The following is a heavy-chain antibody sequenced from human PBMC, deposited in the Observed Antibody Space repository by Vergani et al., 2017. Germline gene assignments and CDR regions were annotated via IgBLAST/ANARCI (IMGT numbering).Heavy chain of an antibody. CDR3: AKDRPPGIAVAPSGINWFDP. J-gene: IGHJ5*02. CDR1: GGTFSSYT. V-gene: IGHV1-69*08. Sequence: QVQLVQSGAEVKKPGSSVKVSCKASGGTFSSYTISWVRQAPGQGLEWMGRIIPILGIANYAQKFQGRVTITADKSTSTAYMELSSLRSEDTAVYYCAKDRPPGIAVAPSGINWFDPWGQGTLVTVSS. D-gene: IGHD6-19*01. CDR2: IIPILGIA.